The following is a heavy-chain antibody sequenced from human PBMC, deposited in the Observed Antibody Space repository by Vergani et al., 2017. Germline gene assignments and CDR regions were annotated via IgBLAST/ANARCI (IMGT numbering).Heavy chain of an antibody. CDR3: ARDSISGRNRPAHFDY. Sequence: QVQLVQSGAEVKKPGASVKVSCKASGYTFTGYYMHWVRQAPGQGLEWMGWINPNSGGTNYARKFQGRVTMTRDTSISTAYMELSRLRSDDTAVYYCARDSISGRNRPAHFDYWGQGTLVTVSS. D-gene: IGHD3-10*01. CDR2: INPNSGGT. V-gene: IGHV1-2*02. J-gene: IGHJ4*02. CDR1: GYTFTGYY.